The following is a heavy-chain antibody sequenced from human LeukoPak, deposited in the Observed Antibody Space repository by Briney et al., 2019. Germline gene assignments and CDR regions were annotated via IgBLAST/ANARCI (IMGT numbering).Heavy chain of an antibody. V-gene: IGHV5-51*01. D-gene: IGHD4-11*01. J-gene: IGHJ4*02. CDR3: ARRLTTATFDY. CDR2: IYPGDSDI. Sequence: GESLKISCKGSGYSFSTYRIGWVRQMPGTGLEWMGIIYPGDSDISYSPSFQGLVTISVDKSISTAYLQWSSLKASDTAMYYCARRLTTATFDYWGQGTLVTVSS. CDR1: GYSFSTYR.